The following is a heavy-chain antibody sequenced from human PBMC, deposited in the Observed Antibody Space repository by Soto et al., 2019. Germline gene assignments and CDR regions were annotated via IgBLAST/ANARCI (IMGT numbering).Heavy chain of an antibody. CDR3: AHSPWGAATDF. D-gene: IGHD3-16*01. J-gene: IGHJ4*02. Sequence: SDPTLVNPTQTLTLTCTVSGFSLSARGVGVGWIRQPPGKALEWLAVIYWNDEKRFSPSLKSRFTIAKDTSKNQVVLTMTNMETVDTATVGCAHSPWGAATDFWGQGTLVTVSS. CDR1: GFSLSARGVG. V-gene: IGHV2-5*01. CDR2: IYWNDEK.